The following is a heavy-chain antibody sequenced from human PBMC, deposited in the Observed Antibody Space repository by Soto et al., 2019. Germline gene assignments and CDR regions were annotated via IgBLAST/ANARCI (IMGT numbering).Heavy chain of an antibody. D-gene: IGHD6-13*01. V-gene: IGHV4-59*08. CDR1: GVSISSYY. CDR2: IYYSGST. J-gene: IGHJ3*02. Sequence: SETLSLTCTVSGVSISSYYWSWIRQPPGKGLEWIGYIYYSGSTNYSPSLKSRVTISVDTSKNQFSLKLSSVTAADTAVYYCARRYSSAFDIWGQGTMVTVSS. CDR3: ARRYSSAFDI.